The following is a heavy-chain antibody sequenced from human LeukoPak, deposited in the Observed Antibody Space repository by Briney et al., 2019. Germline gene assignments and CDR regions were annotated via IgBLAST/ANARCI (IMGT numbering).Heavy chain of an antibody. CDR3: AKDLGDGAFDY. CDR1: GFTFSSFG. D-gene: IGHD4-17*01. Sequence: PGGSLRLSCEASGFTFSSFGMHWVRQAPGKGLEGVAVISYDGSNKYYADSVKGRFTISRDNSKNTLYLQMNSLRAEDTAVYYCAKDLGDGAFDYWGQGTLVTVSS. J-gene: IGHJ4*02. V-gene: IGHV3-30*18. CDR2: ISYDGSNK.